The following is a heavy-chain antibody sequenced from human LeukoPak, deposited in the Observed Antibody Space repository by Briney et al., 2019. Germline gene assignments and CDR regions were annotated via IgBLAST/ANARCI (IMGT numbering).Heavy chain of an antibody. V-gene: IGHV1-69*05. CDR1: GGTFSSYA. CDR2: IIPIFGTA. J-gene: IGHJ6*03. D-gene: IGHD3-10*01. CDR3: ARADYYGSGSYYTHDYYYYYMDV. Sequence: SVTVSCTASGGTFSSYAISWVRQAPGQGGEWMGGIIPIFGTANYAQKFQGRVTITTDESTSTAYMEMSSLRSEDTAVYYCARADYYGSGSYYTHDYYYYYMDVWGKGTTVTVSS.